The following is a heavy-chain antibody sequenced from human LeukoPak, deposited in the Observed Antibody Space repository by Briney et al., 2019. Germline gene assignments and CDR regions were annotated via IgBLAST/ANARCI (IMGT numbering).Heavy chain of an antibody. Sequence: GASVKVSCMASGYTFTSYYMHWVRQAPGQGLEWMGIINPSGGSTSYAQKFQGRVTMTRDMSTSTVYMELSSLRSEDTAVYYCARDFVVVVPAATQYVYYMDVWGKGTTVTVSS. J-gene: IGHJ6*03. CDR3: ARDFVVVVPAATQYVYYMDV. D-gene: IGHD2-2*01. CDR2: INPSGGST. CDR1: GYTFTSYY. V-gene: IGHV1-46*01.